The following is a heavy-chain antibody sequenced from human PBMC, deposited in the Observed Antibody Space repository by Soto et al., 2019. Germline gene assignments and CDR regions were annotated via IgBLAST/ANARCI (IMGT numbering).Heavy chain of an antibody. J-gene: IGHJ4*02. Sequence: QVQLVESGGGLVKPGGSLRLSCAASGFTFSDYYMSWIRQAPGKGLEWVSYISSSGSTIYYADSVKGRFTISRDNAKNSLYLQMNSLRAEDTAVYYCARARPAIYDFWSGYFPFFDYWGQGTLVTVSS. CDR3: ARARPAIYDFWSGYFPFFDY. CDR2: ISSSGSTI. CDR1: GFTFSDYY. V-gene: IGHV3-11*01. D-gene: IGHD3-3*01.